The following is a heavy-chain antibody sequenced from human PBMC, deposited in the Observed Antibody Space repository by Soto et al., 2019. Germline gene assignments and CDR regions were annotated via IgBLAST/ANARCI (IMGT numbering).Heavy chain of an antibody. V-gene: IGHV3-15*07. D-gene: IGHD6-19*01. Sequence: PGGSLRLSCAASGFTFSNAWMNWVRQAPGKGLEWVGRIKSKTDGGTTDYAAPVKGRFTISRDDSKNTLYLQMNSLKTEDTAVYYCTTDLLAVAGTVRNDYWGQGTLVTVSS. CDR3: TTDLLAVAGTVRNDY. J-gene: IGHJ4*02. CDR1: GFTFSNAW. CDR2: IKSKTDGGTT.